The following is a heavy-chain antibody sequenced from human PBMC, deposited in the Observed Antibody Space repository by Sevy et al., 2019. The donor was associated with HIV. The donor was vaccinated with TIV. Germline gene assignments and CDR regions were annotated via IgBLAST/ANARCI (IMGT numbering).Heavy chain of an antibody. CDR2: ISAYNGNT. D-gene: IGHD6-6*01. Sequence: VSVKVSCKASGYTFTTYGISWVRQAPGQGLEWMGWISAYNGNTNYAQKFQGRVIMTTDTSTTTAYMERRSLRSDDTAVYYCARDSSSSGGYWFDPWGQGTLVTVSS. CDR1: GYTFTTYG. V-gene: IGHV1-18*04. CDR3: ARDSSSSGGYWFDP. J-gene: IGHJ5*02.